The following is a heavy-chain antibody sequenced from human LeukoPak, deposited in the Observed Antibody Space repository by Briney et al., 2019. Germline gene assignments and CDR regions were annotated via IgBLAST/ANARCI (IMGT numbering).Heavy chain of an antibody. CDR1: GFTFSNYW. J-gene: IGHJ4*02. Sequence: GSLRLSCAASGFTFSNYWMSWVRQAPGKGLEWVANIKQDGSDKYYVDSVKGRFSISRDNAKNSLYLQMNSLRAEDTAVYYCARDTVATTFDYWGQGTVVTVSS. V-gene: IGHV3-7*04. D-gene: IGHD4-17*01. CDR2: IKQDGSDK. CDR3: ARDTVATTFDY.